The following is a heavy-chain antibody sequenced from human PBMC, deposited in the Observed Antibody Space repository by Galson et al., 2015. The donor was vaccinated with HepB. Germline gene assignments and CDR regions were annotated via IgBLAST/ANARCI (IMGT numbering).Heavy chain of an antibody. CDR3: AKGAYMSSYSLYGMDA. J-gene: IGHJ6*02. Sequence: SLRLSCAASGFRFNIYDISWVRQAPGKGLEWVSGITNSGGRRYYAEPGKGRFTISRDNSKNTVFLQMSSLRAEDTAIYYWAKGAYMSSYSLYGMDAWGQGTTVIVSS. D-gene: IGHD6-6*01. CDR2: ITNSGGRR. CDR1: GFRFNIYD. V-gene: IGHV3-23*01.